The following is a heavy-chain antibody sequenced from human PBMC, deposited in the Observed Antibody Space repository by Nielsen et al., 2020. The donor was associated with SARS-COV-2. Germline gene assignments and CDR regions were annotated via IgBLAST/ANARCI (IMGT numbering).Heavy chain of an antibody. CDR1: GFTSSSYS. D-gene: IGHD6-19*01. Sequence: GSLRLSCAASGFTSSSYSMNWVRQAPGKGLEWVSYISSSSSTIYYADSVKGRFTISRDNAKNSLYLQMNSLRDEDTAVYYCARDRIRAVAGTSHGMDVWGQGTTVTVSS. V-gene: IGHV3-48*02. J-gene: IGHJ6*02. CDR2: ISSSSSTI. CDR3: ARDRIRAVAGTSHGMDV.